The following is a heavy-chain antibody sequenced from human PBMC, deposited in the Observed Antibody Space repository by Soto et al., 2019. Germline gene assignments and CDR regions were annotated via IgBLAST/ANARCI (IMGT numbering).Heavy chain of an antibody. J-gene: IGHJ6*03. CDR2: INAGNGNT. D-gene: IGHD3-10*01. Sequence: ASVKVSCKASGYTFTSYAMHWVRQAPGQRLEWMGWINAGNGNTKYSQKFQGRVTITRDTSASTAYMELSSLRSEDTAVYYCAARSHSDYYGSGSYYNRGYYYYMDVWGKGTTVTVSS. V-gene: IGHV1-3*01. CDR3: AARSHSDYYGSGSYYNRGYYYYMDV. CDR1: GYTFTSYA.